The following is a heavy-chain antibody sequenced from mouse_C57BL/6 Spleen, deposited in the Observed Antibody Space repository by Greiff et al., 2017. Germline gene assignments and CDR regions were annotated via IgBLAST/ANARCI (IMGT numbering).Heavy chain of an antibody. CDR2: INPNNGGT. V-gene: IGHV1-26*01. Sequence: EVQLQQSGPELVKPGASVQISCKASGYTFTDYYMNWVKQSHGKSLEWIGDINPNNGGTSYNQKFKGKATLTVDKSSSTAYMELRSLTSEDSAVYYCARRIYYGNYEEAMDYWGQGTSVTVSS. J-gene: IGHJ4*01. CDR3: ARRIYYGNYEEAMDY. D-gene: IGHD2-1*01. CDR1: GYTFTDYY.